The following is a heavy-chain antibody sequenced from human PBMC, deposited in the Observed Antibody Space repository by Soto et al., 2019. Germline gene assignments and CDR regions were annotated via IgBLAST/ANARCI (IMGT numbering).Heavy chain of an antibody. CDR1: GGSISSGDYY. J-gene: IGHJ4*02. Sequence: QVQLQESGPGLVKPSQTLSLTCTVSGGSISSGDYYWSWIRQPPGKGLEWIGYIYYSGSTYYNPSLKRLVTISDDTSKNQFSLKLSSVTAADTAVYYCASELPSALRGVTSDYIDYWGQGTLVTVSS. V-gene: IGHV4-30-4*01. CDR3: ASELPSALRGVTSDYIDY. CDR2: IYYSGST. D-gene: IGHD3-10*01.